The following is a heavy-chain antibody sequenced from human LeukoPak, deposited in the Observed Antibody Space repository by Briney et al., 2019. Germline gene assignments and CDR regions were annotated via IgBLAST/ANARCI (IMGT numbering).Heavy chain of an antibody. CDR2: IYYSGST. CDR1: GGSISSGDYY. J-gene: IGHJ4*02. D-gene: IGHD1-26*01. V-gene: IGHV4-30-4*08. Sequence: SQTLSLTCTVSGGSISSGDYYWSWIRQPPGKGLEWIGCIYYSGSTYYNPSLKSRVTISVDTSKNQFSLKLSSVTAADTAVYYCAKSPLGSPIDYWGQGTLVTVSS. CDR3: AKSPLGSPIDY.